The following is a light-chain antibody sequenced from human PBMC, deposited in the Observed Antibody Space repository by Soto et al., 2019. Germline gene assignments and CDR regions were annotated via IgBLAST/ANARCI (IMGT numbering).Light chain of an antibody. CDR3: QQYGDSLLT. J-gene: IGKJ4*01. Sequence: ENVLTQSPGTLSLSPGERATISCRASQSISSSYLAWYQQKPGQTPRLLIYHASSRATGIPDRFSGSGSGTDFTLTISRLEPEDFAVYYCQQYGDSLLTFGGGTKVEIK. CDR1: QSISSSY. V-gene: IGKV3-20*01. CDR2: HAS.